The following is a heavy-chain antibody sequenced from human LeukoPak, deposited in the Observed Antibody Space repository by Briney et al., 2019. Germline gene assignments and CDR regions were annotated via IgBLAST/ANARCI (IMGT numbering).Heavy chain of an antibody. CDR2: VSSASSHV. Sequence: PGGSLRLSCVASGFSFSTYAMNWVRQAPGKGPEWVSYVSSASSHVYYADSVRGRFIISRDNAKNSLYLQMNSLRAEDTAVYYCARDIYYDSSGYYGSVYWGQGTLVTVSS. CDR1: GFSFSTYA. CDR3: ARDIYYDSSGYYGSVY. D-gene: IGHD3-22*01. J-gene: IGHJ4*02. V-gene: IGHV3-21*01.